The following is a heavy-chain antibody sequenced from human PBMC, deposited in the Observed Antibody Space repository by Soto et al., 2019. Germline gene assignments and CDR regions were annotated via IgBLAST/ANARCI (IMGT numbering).Heavy chain of an antibody. V-gene: IGHV2-5*02. D-gene: IGHD3-3*01. CDR2: IYRDDDK. CDR1: GFSLTTSGVG. CDR3: AHRVLRTVFGLVTTTAIYFDF. Sequence: QITLNESGPTVVSPTETLTLTCRFSGFSLTTSGVGVGWIRQSPGKAPEWLALIYRDDDKRYSASLKSRLTITKDTSKNQVVLTVSDLDPTDTATYYCAHRVLRTVFGLVTTTAIYFDFWGQGTPVAVSS. J-gene: IGHJ4*02.